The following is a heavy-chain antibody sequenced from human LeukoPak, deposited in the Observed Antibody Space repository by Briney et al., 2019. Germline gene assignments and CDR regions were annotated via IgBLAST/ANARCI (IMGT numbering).Heavy chain of an antibody. Sequence: SETLSLTCAVYGASFSGYYWSWIRQPPGKGLEWIGEINHSGSTNYNPSLKSRVTISVDTSKNQFSLKLSSVTAADTAVYYCARGRQWLVYWGQGTLVTVSS. J-gene: IGHJ4*02. CDR3: ARGRQWLVY. CDR2: INHSGST. V-gene: IGHV4-34*01. CDR1: GASFSGYY. D-gene: IGHD6-19*01.